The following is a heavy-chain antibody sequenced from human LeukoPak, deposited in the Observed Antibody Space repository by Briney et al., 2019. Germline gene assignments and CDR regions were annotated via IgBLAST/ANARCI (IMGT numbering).Heavy chain of an antibody. J-gene: IGHJ4*02. Sequence: ASVKVSCKASGYTFTSYGISWVRQAPRQGLEWMGWISAYNGNTNYAQKLQGRVTMTTDTSTSTAYMELRSLRSDDTAVYYCARGGYCSSTSCYGSDYWGQGTLVTVSS. CDR3: ARGGYCSSTSCYGSDY. CDR1: GYTFTSYG. D-gene: IGHD2-2*01. V-gene: IGHV1-18*01. CDR2: ISAYNGNT.